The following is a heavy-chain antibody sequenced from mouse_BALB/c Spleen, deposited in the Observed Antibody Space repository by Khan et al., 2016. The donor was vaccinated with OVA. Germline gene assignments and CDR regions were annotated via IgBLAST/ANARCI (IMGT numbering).Heavy chain of an antibody. Sequence: EVQLQESGPDLVKPGASVKLSCKASGYSFTLYYMSWVKQSHGKSLEWIGRVNPNTDNINYNQEFKGKAILTVDKSSNTAYMELRSPTSEDSAVYFCAIGYDFCASWGQGTLVTVSA. D-gene: IGHD2-14*01. CDR1: GYSFTLYY. V-gene: IGHV1-26*01. J-gene: IGHJ3*01. CDR3: AIGYDFCAS. CDR2: VNPNTDNI.